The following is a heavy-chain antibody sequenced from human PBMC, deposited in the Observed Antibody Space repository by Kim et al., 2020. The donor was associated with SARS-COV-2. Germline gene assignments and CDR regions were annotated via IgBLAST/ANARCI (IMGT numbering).Heavy chain of an antibody. J-gene: IGHJ6*02. CDR3: ARDQGDYYYYYYGMDV. D-gene: IGHD2-21*02. CDR1: GGSISSYY. V-gene: IGHV4-59*01. CDR2: IYYSGST. Sequence: SETLSLTCTVSGGSISSYYWSWIRQPPGKGLEWIGYIYYSGSTNYNPSLKSRVTISVDTSKNQFSLKLSSVTAADTAVYYCARDQGDYYYYYYGMDVWGQGTTVTVSS.